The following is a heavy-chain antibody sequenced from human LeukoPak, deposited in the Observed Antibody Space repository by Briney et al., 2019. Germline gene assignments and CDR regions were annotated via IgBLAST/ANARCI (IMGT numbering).Heavy chain of an antibody. CDR3: ARDLYNFWSGNYSFAFDI. D-gene: IGHD3-3*01. V-gene: IGHV1-2*02. CDR1: GYTFTDYY. CDR2: INPHTGDT. J-gene: IGHJ3*02. Sequence: ASVKVSCKASGYTFTDYYMHWVRQAPGQGLEWMGWINPHTGDTNYAQNFQGRVTMTRDTSISTAYMELSRLRSDDTAVYYCARDLYNFWSGNYSFAFDIWGQGTMVTVSS.